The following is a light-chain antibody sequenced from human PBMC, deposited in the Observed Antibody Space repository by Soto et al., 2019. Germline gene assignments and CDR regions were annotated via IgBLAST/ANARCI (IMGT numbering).Light chain of an antibody. J-gene: IGKJ1*01. Sequence: IVLTQAPATLSLSPGERATLSCRASQSVSSSYLAWYQQKPGQAPRLLIYGASSRATGIPDRFSGSGSGTDFTLTISRLEPEDFAVYYCQQYGSSPTWTFGQGTKVDI. CDR1: QSVSSSY. CDR3: QQYGSSPTWT. V-gene: IGKV3-20*01. CDR2: GAS.